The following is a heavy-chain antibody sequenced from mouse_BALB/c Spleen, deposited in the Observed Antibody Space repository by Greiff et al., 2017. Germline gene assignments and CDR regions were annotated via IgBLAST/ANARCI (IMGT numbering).Heavy chain of an antibody. J-gene: IGHJ4*01. CDR2: IWAGGST. CDR3: ARYGNYAYAMDY. V-gene: IGHV2-9*02. Sequence: VMLVESGPGLVAPSQSLSITCTVSGFSLTSYGVHWVRQPPGKGLEWLGVIWAGGSTNYNSALMSRLSISKDNSKSHVFLKMNSLQTDDTAMYYCARYGNYAYAMDYWGQGTSVTVSS. D-gene: IGHD2-10*02. CDR1: GFSLTSYG.